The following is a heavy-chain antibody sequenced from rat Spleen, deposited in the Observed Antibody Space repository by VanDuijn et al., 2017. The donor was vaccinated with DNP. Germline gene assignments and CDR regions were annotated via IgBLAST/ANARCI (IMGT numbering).Heavy chain of an antibody. CDR3: ARPMGGDWYFDF. D-gene: IGHD1-7*01. CDR2: ISPSGGST. Sequence: EVQLVESGGGLVQPGRSLKLSCTASGFTFSDYYMAWVRQAPTKGLEWVASISPSGGSTYYRDSVKGRFTVSRDNAKSSLYLQMDSLRSEDTATYYCARPMGGDWYFDFWGPGTMVTVSS. J-gene: IGHJ1*01. CDR1: GFTFSDYY. V-gene: IGHV5S23*01.